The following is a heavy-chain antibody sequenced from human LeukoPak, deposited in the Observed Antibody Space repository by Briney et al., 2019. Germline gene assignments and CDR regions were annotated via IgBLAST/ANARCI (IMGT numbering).Heavy chain of an antibody. CDR1: GFTFSSYD. Sequence: GGSLRLSCAASGFTFSSYDMHWVRQAPGKGLEWVAVIWYDGSNKYYADSVKGRFTISRDNSKNTLYLQMNSLRAEDTAVYYCARDPDRGTLFDYWGQGTLVTVSS. D-gene: IGHD1-1*01. CDR3: ARDPDRGTLFDY. J-gene: IGHJ4*02. CDR2: IWYDGSNK. V-gene: IGHV3-33*01.